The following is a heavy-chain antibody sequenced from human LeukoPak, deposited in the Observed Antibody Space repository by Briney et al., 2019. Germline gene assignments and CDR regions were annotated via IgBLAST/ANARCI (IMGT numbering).Heavy chain of an antibody. CDR1: GFTFSSNS. CDR2: ISTSSSYI. D-gene: IGHD6-19*01. Sequence: GGSLRLSCAASGFTFSSNSMNWVRQAPGKGLEWVSSISTSSSYIYYADSVKGRFTISRDNAKKSLYLQMNSLRAEDTAVYYCAKPYSSGWEVDYWGQGTLVTVSS. V-gene: IGHV3-21*01. J-gene: IGHJ4*02. CDR3: AKPYSSGWEVDY.